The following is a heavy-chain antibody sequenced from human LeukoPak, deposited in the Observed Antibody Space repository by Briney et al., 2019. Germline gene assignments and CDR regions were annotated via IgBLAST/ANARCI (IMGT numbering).Heavy chain of an antibody. J-gene: IGHJ4*02. CDR1: GFTFSSYT. V-gene: IGHV3-23*01. CDR3: AKVSSGTYDFFDY. D-gene: IGHD3-10*01. Sequence: GGSLRLSCAASGFTFSSYTMSWVRQAPGKGLEWVSTISRTGGSTYFADSVKGRFTISRDNSKSTLYLQMNTLRAEDTAIYYCAKVSSGTYDFFDYWGQGTLVTVSS. CDR2: ISRTGGST.